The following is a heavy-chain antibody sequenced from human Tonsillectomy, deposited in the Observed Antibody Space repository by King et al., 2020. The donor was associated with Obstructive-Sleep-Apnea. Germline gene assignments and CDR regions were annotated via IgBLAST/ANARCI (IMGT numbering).Heavy chain of an antibody. CDR3: ATHTTAWRPVDS. CDR2: IYYRGST. Sequence: VQLQESGPGLVKPSETLSLTCTVSGDSLSSSSYYWGWIRQPPGKGLEWIGGIYYRGSTFYNPSLKSRVTISVDTSKNQFSLKLSSVTAADTAVYYCATHTTAWRPVDSWGQGTLVTVSS. D-gene: IGHD1-14*01. V-gene: IGHV4-39*01. J-gene: IGHJ4*02. CDR1: GDSLSSSSYY.